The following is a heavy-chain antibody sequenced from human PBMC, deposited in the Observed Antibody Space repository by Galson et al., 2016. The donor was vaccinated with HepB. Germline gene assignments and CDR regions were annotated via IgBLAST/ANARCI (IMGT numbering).Heavy chain of an antibody. CDR3: ARGWFNHGLDV. V-gene: IGHV3-74*01. D-gene: IGHD3-10*01. Sequence: SLRLSCAASGFTFNNYWMYWVRQAPGKGLVWISCINNDGSSTTYADSVKGRFTISRDNAKNTQYMQMNSLRAEDTAVYYCARGWFNHGLDVWGQGTTVTVSS. CDR2: INNDGSST. J-gene: IGHJ6*02. CDR1: GFTFNNYW.